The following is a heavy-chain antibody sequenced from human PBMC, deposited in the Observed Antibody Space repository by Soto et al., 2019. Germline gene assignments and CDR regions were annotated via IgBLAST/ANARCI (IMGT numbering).Heavy chain of an antibody. D-gene: IGHD3-3*01. CDR3: AREGGRDYDFWSGYYAQYYFDY. V-gene: IGHV4-4*07. CDR2: IYNGGIP. Sequence: PSETLSLTCTVSGGSVSSQYWSWIRQPAGKGLEWIGRIYNGGIPLIHPSLESRVALSLDTSKNQFSLKLSSVTAADTAVYYCAREGGRDYDFWSGYYAQYYFDYWGQGTLVTVSS. CDR1: GGSVSSQY. J-gene: IGHJ4*02.